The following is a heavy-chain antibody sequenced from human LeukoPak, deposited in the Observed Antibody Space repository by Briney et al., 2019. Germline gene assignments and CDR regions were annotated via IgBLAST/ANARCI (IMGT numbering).Heavy chain of an antibody. CDR2: IKQDGSET. CDR1: GFTFSSYW. V-gene: IGHV3-7*03. CDR3: AKEGKTRNWNYYQAKSVY. D-gene: IGHD1-7*01. Sequence: PGGSLRLSCAASGFTFSSYWMTWVRQAPGKGLEWVANIKQDGSETYYVDSVKGRFTISRDNAKNSLYLQMNSLRAEDTAVYYCAKEGKTRNWNYYQAKSVYWGQGTLVTVSS. J-gene: IGHJ4*02.